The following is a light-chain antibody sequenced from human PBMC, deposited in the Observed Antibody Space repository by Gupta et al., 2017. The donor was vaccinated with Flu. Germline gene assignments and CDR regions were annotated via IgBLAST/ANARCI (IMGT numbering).Light chain of an antibody. Sequence: QSALTQPASVSGSPGQSITISCTGTSSDVGDYNNVSWYQQHPGKAPKLMIYEVSNRPSGFSNRFSGSKSGNTASLTISGLQAEDEADFYCSSYTSSSTLYVFGTGTKVTVL. CDR3: SSYTSSSTLYV. V-gene: IGLV2-14*01. CDR2: EVS. J-gene: IGLJ1*01. CDR1: SSDVGDYNN.